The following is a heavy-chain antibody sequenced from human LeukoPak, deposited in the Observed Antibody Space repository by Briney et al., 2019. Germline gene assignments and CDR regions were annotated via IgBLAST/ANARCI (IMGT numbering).Heavy chain of an antibody. CDR3: ARGDGVIMNY. D-gene: IGHD3-10*01. CDR1: GDSL. V-gene: IGHV3-74*01. CDR2: IKTDGSST. J-gene: IGHJ4*02. Sequence: PGGSLRLSCAGSGDSLIHWVRQVPGQGLVWVSRIKTDGSSTSYADSVKGRFTISNDNAENTLYLQMNSLRAEDTAVYYCARGDGVIMNYWGQGTLVTVSS.